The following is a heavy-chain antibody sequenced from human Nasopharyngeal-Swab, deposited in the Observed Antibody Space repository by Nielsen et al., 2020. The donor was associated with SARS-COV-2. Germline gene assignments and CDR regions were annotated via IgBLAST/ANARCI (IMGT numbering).Heavy chain of an antibody. CDR2: IYHSGST. CDR1: GGSISSSNW. J-gene: IGHJ4*02. D-gene: IGHD1-26*01. CDR3: AKEGGGRYVDY. V-gene: IGHV4-4*02. Sequence: GSLRLSCAVSGGSISSSNWWTWVRQPPGKGLEWIGEIYHSGSTNYNPSLKSRVTISVDKSKNQLSLKLSSVTAADTAVYYCAKEGGGRYVDYWGQGTLVTVSS.